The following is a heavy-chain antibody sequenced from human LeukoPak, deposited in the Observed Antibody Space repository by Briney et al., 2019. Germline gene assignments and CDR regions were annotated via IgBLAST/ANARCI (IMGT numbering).Heavy chain of an antibody. CDR3: AKDLTYGDYVLWRYYYYGMDV. CDR2: ISGSGGST. CDR1: GFTFSSYA. D-gene: IGHD4-17*01. J-gene: IGHJ6*02. Sequence: GGSLRLSCAASGFTFSSYAMSWVRQAPGKGLEWVSAISGSGGSTYYADSVKGRFTISRDNSKNTLYLQMNSLRAEDTAVYYCAKDLTYGDYVLWRYYYYGMDVWGQGTTVTVSS. V-gene: IGHV3-23*01.